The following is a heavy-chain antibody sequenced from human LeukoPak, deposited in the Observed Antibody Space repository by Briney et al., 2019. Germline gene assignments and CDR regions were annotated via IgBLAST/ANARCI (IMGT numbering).Heavy chain of an antibody. CDR2: IGIDSGNT. J-gene: IGHJ4*02. Sequence: RGSLRLSCTASGFPFIEYSMNWVHQVPGKGLEWIAYIGIDSGNTKYADSVRGRFTISADKTKNSLYLQMNSLRVDDTAVYYCARDHNYAFDNWGQGTLVSVAS. D-gene: IGHD1-1*01. CDR3: ARDHNYAFDN. V-gene: IGHV3-48*01. CDR1: GFPFIEYS.